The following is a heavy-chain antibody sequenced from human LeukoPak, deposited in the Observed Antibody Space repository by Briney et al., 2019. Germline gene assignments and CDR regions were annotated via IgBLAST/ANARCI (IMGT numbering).Heavy chain of an antibody. CDR3: ARDWFERPTALLWFGASYFPFDP. Sequence: SVKVSCKASGGTFSSYAISWVRQAPGQGLEWMGGIIPIFGTANYAQEFQGRVTITADESTSTAYMELSSLRSEDTAVYYCARDWFERPTALLWFGASYFPFDPWGQGTLVTVSS. V-gene: IGHV1-69*13. J-gene: IGHJ5*02. CDR2: IIPIFGTA. CDR1: GGTFSSYA. D-gene: IGHD3-10*01.